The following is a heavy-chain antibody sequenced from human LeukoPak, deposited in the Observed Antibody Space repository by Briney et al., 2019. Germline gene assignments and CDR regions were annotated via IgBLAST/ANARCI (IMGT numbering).Heavy chain of an antibody. V-gene: IGHV5-51*01. D-gene: IGHD2-2*01. J-gene: IGHJ5*02. CDR2: IYPGDSDT. Sequence: GESLKISCKGSGFSFTSYWIGWVRQMPGKGLEWMGIIYPGDSDTRYSPSFQGQVTISADKSISTAYLQWSSLKASDTAMYYCARQYCSSTSCYDNWFDPXGXGTLVTVSS. CDR1: GFSFTSYW. CDR3: ARQYCSSTSCYDNWFDP.